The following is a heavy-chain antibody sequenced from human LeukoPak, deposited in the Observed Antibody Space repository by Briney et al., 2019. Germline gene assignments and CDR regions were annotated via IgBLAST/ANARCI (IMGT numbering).Heavy chain of an antibody. Sequence: SEXXSLTCXXSGYSISSGYYWGWIRQPPGKGLEWIGSIYHSGSTYYNPSLKSRVTISVDTSKNQFSLKLSSVTAADTAVYYCARVDYDILTGYPYYFDYWGQXTL. CDR2: IYHSGST. CDR1: GYSISSGYY. J-gene: IGHJ4*02. V-gene: IGHV4-38-2*02. D-gene: IGHD3-9*01. CDR3: ARVDYDILTGYPYYFDY.